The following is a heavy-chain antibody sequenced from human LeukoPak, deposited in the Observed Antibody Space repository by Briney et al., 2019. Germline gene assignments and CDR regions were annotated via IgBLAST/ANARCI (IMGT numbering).Heavy chain of an antibody. V-gene: IGHV3-23*01. CDR3: ANARAAADY. CDR2: ISGSGDNT. CDR1: GFTFSSYA. D-gene: IGHD6-13*01. J-gene: IGHJ4*02. Sequence: GGSQRLSCAASGFTFSSYAMSWARQAPGKGLEWVSSISGSGDNTYYADSVKGRFTISRDNSKNTLYLQMNSLRAENTAVYYCANARAAADYWGQGTLVTVSS.